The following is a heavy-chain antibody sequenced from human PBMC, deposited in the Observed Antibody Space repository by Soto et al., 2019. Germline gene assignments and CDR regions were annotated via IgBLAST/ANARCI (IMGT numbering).Heavy chain of an antibody. V-gene: IGHV1-69*02. D-gene: IGHD3-10*01. CDR2: IIPMVGMA. Sequence: QVQLVQSGAEVKKPGSSVRLSCTASGDTFSFYTISWVRQAPGQGPAWMGRIIPMVGMADYPQKFQGRVTISAPKSSSTAYMVLSRLSSDDTAVYVCATNYGSVITHFDYRGQGTLVTFSS. J-gene: IGHJ4*02. CDR1: GDTFSFYT. CDR3: ATNYGSVITHFDY.